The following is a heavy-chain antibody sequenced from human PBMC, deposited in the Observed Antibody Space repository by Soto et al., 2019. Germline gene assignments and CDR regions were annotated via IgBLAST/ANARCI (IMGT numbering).Heavy chain of an antibody. D-gene: IGHD3-10*01. CDR3: KKEEGISFRASDH. J-gene: IGHJ4*02. CDR1: GFTFSDYG. Sequence: QVQFVESGGGVVQPGRSLRLSCAASGFTFSDYGMHWVRQAPGKGLEWVAVISYDGTIEYYVDSVKGRFTISRDNSKNTLYLQMNRLRLEETALYYCKKEEGISFRASDHWGKGTLVTVSS. V-gene: IGHV3-30*18. CDR2: ISYDGTIE.